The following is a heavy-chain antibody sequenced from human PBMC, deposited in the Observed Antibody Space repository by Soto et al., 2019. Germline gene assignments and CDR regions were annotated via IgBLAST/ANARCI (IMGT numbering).Heavy chain of an antibody. CDR3: AREKWGGYDTGYGTDV. CDR2: IYYSGST. D-gene: IGHD5-12*01. Sequence: SETLSLTCTVSGGSISSGGYYWTWIRQHPGKGLEWIGYIYYSGSTYYNPSLKSRLTISVDTSKDQFSLKLISVTAADTAVYYCAREKWGGYDTGYGTDVWGQGTTVTVAS. V-gene: IGHV4-31*03. CDR1: GGSISSGGYY. J-gene: IGHJ6*02.